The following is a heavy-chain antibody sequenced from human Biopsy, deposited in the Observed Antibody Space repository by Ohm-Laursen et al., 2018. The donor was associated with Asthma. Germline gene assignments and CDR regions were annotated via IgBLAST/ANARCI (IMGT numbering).Heavy chain of an antibody. D-gene: IGHD5-12*01. Sequence: ASVKVSCNVSGYTFNSVAVMWVRQAPGQGLEWMGWINTNSGTPTYVQGFSGRFVFSLDPSVTTAYLQIDSLRSEDTGVYYCTRAGSTFVADYWGQGTLVTVSS. J-gene: IGHJ4*01. CDR1: GYTFNSVA. CDR3: TRAGSTFVADY. V-gene: IGHV7-4-1*01. CDR2: INTNSGTP.